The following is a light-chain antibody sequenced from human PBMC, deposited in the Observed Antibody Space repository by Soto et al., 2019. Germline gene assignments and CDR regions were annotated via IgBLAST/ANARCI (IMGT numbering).Light chain of an antibody. Sequence: DIQMTQSPSSVSASVGDRVTITCRASQDINKWLAWYQQKPGLAPNLVIYTASRLHGGGPSRFSGSASGSDFTLTISSLQPEDVATYYCLQDFNYPYTFGQGTKLEIK. CDR1: QDINKW. CDR2: TAS. V-gene: IGKV1-12*01. J-gene: IGKJ2*01. CDR3: LQDFNYPYT.